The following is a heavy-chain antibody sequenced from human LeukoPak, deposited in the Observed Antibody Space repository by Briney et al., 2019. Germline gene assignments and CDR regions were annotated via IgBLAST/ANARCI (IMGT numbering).Heavy chain of an antibody. Sequence: ASVKVSCKASGYTFTGYYMHWVRQAPGQGLEWMGWINTNTGNPTYAQGFTGRFVFSLDTSVSTAYLQISSLKAEDTAVYYCARDSGSFRFDPWGQGTLVTVSS. V-gene: IGHV7-4-1*02. CDR3: ARDSGSFRFDP. J-gene: IGHJ5*02. D-gene: IGHD1-26*01. CDR1: GYTFTGYY. CDR2: INTNTGNP.